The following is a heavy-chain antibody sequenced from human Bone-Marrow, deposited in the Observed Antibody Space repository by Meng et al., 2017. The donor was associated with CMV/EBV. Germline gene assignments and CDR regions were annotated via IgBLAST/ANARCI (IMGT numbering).Heavy chain of an antibody. D-gene: IGHD2-21*01. CDR1: GGTFSSYA. J-gene: IGHJ4*02. Sequence: SVKVSCKASGGTFSSYAISWVRQAPGQGLEWMGGIISILGIANYAQKFQGRVTITADKSTSTAYMELSSLRSEDTAVYYCARNPRLGFFDYWGQGTLVTVSS. V-gene: IGHV1-69*10. CDR3: ARNPRLGFFDY. CDR2: IISILGIA.